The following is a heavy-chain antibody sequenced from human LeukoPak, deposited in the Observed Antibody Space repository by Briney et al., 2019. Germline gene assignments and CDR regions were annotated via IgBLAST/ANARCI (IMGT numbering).Heavy chain of an antibody. D-gene: IGHD6-19*01. V-gene: IGHV4-59*01. CDR2: IHYSGST. J-gene: IGHJ2*01. CDR3: ARVSTYSSGWYRNDYWYFDL. CDR1: GGSISSYY. Sequence: PSETLSLTCTVSGGSISSYYWSWLRQPPGKGLEWIGYIHYSGSTNYNPSLKSRVTISVDTSKNQFSLKLSSVTAADTAVYYCARVSTYSSGWYRNDYWYFDLWGRGTLVTVSS.